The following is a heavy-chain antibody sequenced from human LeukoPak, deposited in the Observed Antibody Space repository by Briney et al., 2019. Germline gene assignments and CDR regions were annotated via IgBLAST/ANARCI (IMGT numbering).Heavy chain of an antibody. CDR2: INHSGST. D-gene: IGHD1-1*01. CDR3: ARHEVNWEWYFDL. Sequence: SETLSLTCAVYGGSFSGYYWSWIRQPPGKGLEWIGEINHSGSTNYNPSLKSRVTISVDTSKNQFSLKLSSVTAADTAVYYCARHEVNWEWYFDLWGRGSLVTVSS. CDR1: GGSFSGYY. V-gene: IGHV4-34*01. J-gene: IGHJ2*01.